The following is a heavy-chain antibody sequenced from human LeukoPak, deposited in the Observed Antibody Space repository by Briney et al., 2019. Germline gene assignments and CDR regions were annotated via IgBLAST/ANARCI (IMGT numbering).Heavy chain of an antibody. V-gene: IGHV3-21*01. Sequence: GGSLRLSCAASGFTFSSYSMNGVRQAPGKGLEWVSSISSSSSYIYYAESVKGRFTISRDNAKNSLYLQMNSLRAEDTAVYYCARGDILTNWGQGNLVTVSS. CDR1: GFTFSSYS. CDR3: ARGDILTN. CDR2: ISSSSSYI. J-gene: IGHJ4*02. D-gene: IGHD3-9*01.